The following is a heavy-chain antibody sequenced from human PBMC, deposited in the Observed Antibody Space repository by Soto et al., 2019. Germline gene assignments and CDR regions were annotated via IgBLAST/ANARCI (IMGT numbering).Heavy chain of an antibody. CDR2: ISYDGSNK. Sequence: QVQLVESGGGVVQPGRSLRLSCAASGFTFSSYGMHWVRQAPGKGLESVAVISYDGSNKYYADSVKGRFTISRDNSKNTLYLPMNSLRAEDTAVYYCAKGRGRGSYYAYFDYWGQGTLVTVST. J-gene: IGHJ4*02. V-gene: IGHV3-30*18. D-gene: IGHD1-26*01. CDR3: AKGRGRGSYYAYFDY. CDR1: GFTFSSYG.